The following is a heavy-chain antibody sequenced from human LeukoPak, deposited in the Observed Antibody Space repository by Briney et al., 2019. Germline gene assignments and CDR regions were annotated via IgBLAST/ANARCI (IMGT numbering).Heavy chain of an antibody. Sequence: NPSETLSLTCTVSGGSISSGGYYWSWIRQHPGKGLEWIGYIYYSGSTYYNPSLKSRVTISVDTSKNQFSLKLSSVTAADTAVYYCARAAPPYYGDPLGAFDIWGQGTMVTVSS. CDR1: GGSISSGGYY. D-gene: IGHD4-17*01. V-gene: IGHV4-31*03. J-gene: IGHJ3*02. CDR2: IYYSGST. CDR3: ARAAPPYYGDPLGAFDI.